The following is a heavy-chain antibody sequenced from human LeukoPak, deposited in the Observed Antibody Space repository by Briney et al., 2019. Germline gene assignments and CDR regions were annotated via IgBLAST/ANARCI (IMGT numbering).Heavy chain of an antibody. V-gene: IGHV1-18*01. D-gene: IGHD3-22*01. CDR2: ISAYNGNT. CDR3: ARGYYYDSSGYSEFDY. CDR1: GYTFTSYG. Sequence: GASVKVSCKASGYTFTSYGISWVRQAPGQGLEWMGWISAYNGNTNYAQKLQGRVTMTTDTSTSTAYMEPRSLRSDDTAVYYCARGYYYDSSGYSEFDYWGQGTLVTVSS. J-gene: IGHJ4*02.